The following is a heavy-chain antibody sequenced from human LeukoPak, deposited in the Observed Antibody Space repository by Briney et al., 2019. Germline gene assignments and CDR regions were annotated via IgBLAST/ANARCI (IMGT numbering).Heavy chain of an antibody. D-gene: IGHD5-18*01. V-gene: IGHV1-18*01. Sequence: ASVKVSCKASGYTFTSYGIYWVRQAPGQGLEWMRWISAYNGNTNYVQKFQGRVTMTTDTSTSTAYMELRSLRPDDTAVYYCARGGSYGLYYFDIWGQGTLVTVSS. CDR2: ISAYNGNT. CDR3: ARGGSYGLYYFDI. J-gene: IGHJ4*02. CDR1: GYTFTSYG.